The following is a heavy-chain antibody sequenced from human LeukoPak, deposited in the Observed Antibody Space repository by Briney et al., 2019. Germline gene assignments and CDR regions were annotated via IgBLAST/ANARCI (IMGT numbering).Heavy chain of an antibody. V-gene: IGHV1-24*01. J-gene: IGHJ4*02. D-gene: IGHD3-3*01. Sequence: ASVKVPCKVSGYTLTELSMHWVRQAPGKGLEWMGGFDPEDGETIYAQKFRGRVTMTEDTSTDTAYMELSSLRSEDTAVYYCATSRYDFWSGYSVPYWGQGTLVTVSS. CDR2: FDPEDGET. CDR3: ATSRYDFWSGYSVPY. CDR1: GYTLTELS.